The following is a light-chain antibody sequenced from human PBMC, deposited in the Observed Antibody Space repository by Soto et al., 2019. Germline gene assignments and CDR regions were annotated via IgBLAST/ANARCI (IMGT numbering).Light chain of an antibody. CDR3: QQYDSYPLT. J-gene: IGKJ4*01. V-gene: IGKV1-5*01. Sequence: DVQMTQYPSTLSASVGDRVTITCRASQSINNLLAWYQQKPGKAPKFLIYDVSTLESGFPSRFSGSGSGTEFTLTISSLQPEDFATDYCQQYDSYPLTFGGGTRVDIK. CDR2: DVS. CDR1: QSINNL.